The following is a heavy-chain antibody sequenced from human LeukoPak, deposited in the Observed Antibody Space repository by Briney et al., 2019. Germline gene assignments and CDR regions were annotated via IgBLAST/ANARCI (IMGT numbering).Heavy chain of an antibody. CDR3: ARQTVIMFQESYVDY. CDR1: GGSIRSSSYY. V-gene: IGHV4-39*01. J-gene: IGHJ4*01. CDR2: IYFSGST. Sequence: SETLSLTCTVSGGSIRSSSYYWGWIRQPPGKGLEWIGSIYFSGSTYYSPSLKSRVTISVDTSKNQFSLKLSSVTAADTAVYYCARQTVIMFQESYVDYWGESTLVTVSS. D-gene: IGHD4-11*01.